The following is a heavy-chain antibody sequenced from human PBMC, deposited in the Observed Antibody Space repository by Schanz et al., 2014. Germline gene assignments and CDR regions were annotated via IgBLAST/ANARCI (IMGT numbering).Heavy chain of an antibody. J-gene: IGHJ4*02. CDR2: ITYDGSNK. D-gene: IGHD1-26*01. CDR3: AGDWASGRYYSDY. Sequence: QVELVESGGGVVQPGRSLRLSCAASGLTFSRHAMHWVRQAAGKGLEWVAAITYDGSNKYYAESVKGRFAISRDNSKDTLYLQMNSLRTEDTAVYYCAGDWASGRYYSDYWGQGTLVTVSS. V-gene: IGHV3-30*09. CDR1: GLTFSRHA.